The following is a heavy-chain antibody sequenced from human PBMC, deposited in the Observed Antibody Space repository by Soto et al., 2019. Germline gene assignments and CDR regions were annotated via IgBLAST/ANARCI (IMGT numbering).Heavy chain of an antibody. CDR3: ARHRDLGSSWEGWLDP. J-gene: IGHJ5*02. CDR1: GGSISSSNYF. V-gene: IGHV4-39*01. Sequence: SETLSLTCTVSGGSISSSNYFWGWIRQTPGKGLEWIGSIYYSGSTYYNPSLRGRVTISVDTSKNQFSLKLSSVTAAVTAVYYCARHRDLGSSWEGWLDPWGQGTLVTVSS. CDR2: IYYSGST. D-gene: IGHD6-13*01.